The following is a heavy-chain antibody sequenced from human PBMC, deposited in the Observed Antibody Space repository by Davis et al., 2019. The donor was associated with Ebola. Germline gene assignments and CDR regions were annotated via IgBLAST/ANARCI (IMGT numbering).Heavy chain of an antibody. J-gene: IGHJ5*02. Sequence: GESLKISCAASGFTFSSYAMHWVRQAPGKGLEWVAVISYDGSNKYYADSVKGRFTISRDNSKNTLYLQMNSLRAEDTAVYYCAKVGYSYGLNNWFDPWGQGTLVTVSS. V-gene: IGHV3-30-3*01. CDR2: ISYDGSNK. CDR3: AKVGYSYGLNNWFDP. D-gene: IGHD5-18*01. CDR1: GFTFSSYA.